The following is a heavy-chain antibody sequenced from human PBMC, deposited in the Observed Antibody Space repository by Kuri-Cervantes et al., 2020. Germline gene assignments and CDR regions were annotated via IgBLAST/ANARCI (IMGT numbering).Heavy chain of an antibody. Sequence: ASVKVSCKVSGNTLTELSIHWVRQTPGKGLEWMGGFDPEDGETIYAQKFQGRVTMTEDTSTDTAYMELSSLRSEDTAVYYCATASGYCSGGSCPNWGQGTLVTVSS. D-gene: IGHD2-15*01. CDR1: GNTLTELS. CDR2: FDPEDGET. V-gene: IGHV1-24*01. J-gene: IGHJ4*02. CDR3: ATASGYCSGGSCPN.